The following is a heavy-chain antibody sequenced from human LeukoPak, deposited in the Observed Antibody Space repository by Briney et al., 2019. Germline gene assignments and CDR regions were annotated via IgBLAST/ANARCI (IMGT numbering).Heavy chain of an antibody. CDR1: GGSISSGSYY. CDR2: IYTSGST. Sequence: PSQTLSLTCTVSGGSISSGSYYWSWIRQPAGKGLEWSGRIYTSGSTNYNPSLKSRVTISVDTSKNQFSLKLSSVTAADTAVYYCARDMERDYYDSSGYYPDAFDIWGQGTMVTVSS. J-gene: IGHJ3*02. D-gene: IGHD3-22*01. V-gene: IGHV4-61*02. CDR3: ARDMERDYYDSSGYYPDAFDI.